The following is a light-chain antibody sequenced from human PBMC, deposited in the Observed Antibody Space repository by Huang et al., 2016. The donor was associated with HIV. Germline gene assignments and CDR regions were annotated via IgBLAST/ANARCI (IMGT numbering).Light chain of an antibody. V-gene: IGKV4-1*01. CDR1: QTVLYSSNNKNY. CDR2: GAS. J-gene: IGKJ1*01. CDR3: HQYYRSPWT. Sequence: DIVMTQSPDSLAVSLGERATINCKSSQTVLYSSNNKNYLAWYKQKPGQPPRLPMYGASTRESGVPDRFSGSGSGTDFTLTISSLQAADVAVYYCHQYYRSPWTFGQGTKVEIK.